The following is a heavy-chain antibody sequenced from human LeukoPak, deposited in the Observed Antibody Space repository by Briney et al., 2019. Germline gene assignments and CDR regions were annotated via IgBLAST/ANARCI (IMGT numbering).Heavy chain of an antibody. J-gene: IGHJ4*02. V-gene: IGHV7-4-1*02. CDR3: ASEYSSSSRDDNKLYYFDY. CDR2: INTNTGNP. Sequence: GASVKASCKASGYTFTGYYMHSVRQAPGQGLEWMGWINTNTGNPTYAQGFTGRFVFSLDTSVSTAYLQISSLKAEDTAVYYCASEYSSSSRDDNKLYYFDYWGQGTLVTVSS. CDR1: GYTFTGYY. D-gene: IGHD6-6*01.